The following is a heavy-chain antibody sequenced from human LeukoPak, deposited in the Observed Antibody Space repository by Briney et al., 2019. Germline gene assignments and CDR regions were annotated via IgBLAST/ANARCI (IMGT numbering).Heavy chain of an antibody. D-gene: IGHD1-26*01. CDR1: GYTFTSYD. Sequence: ASVKVSCKASGYTFTSYDINWVRQATGQGLEWVGWMNPNSGNTGYAQKFQGRVTITRNTSISTAYMELSSLRSEDTAVYYCARALLYSGSTNFDYWGQGTLVTVSS. CDR3: ARALLYSGSTNFDY. V-gene: IGHV1-8*03. J-gene: IGHJ4*02. CDR2: MNPNSGNT.